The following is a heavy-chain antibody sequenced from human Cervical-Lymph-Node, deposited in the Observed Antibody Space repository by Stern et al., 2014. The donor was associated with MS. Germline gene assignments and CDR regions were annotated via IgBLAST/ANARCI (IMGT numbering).Heavy chain of an antibody. Sequence: QVTLRESGPALVKPTQTLTLTCTFSGFSLSTSGMRVSWIRQPPGKALEWLARIYWDDDKFYSTSLKTRLTISKDTSKNQVVLTMTNMDPVDTATYYCARMGRYCSGGSCYDRGAFDIWGQGTMVTVSS. CDR3: ARMGRYCSGGSCYDRGAFDI. CDR1: GFSLSTSGMR. CDR2: IYWDDDK. D-gene: IGHD2-15*01. V-gene: IGHV2-70*04. J-gene: IGHJ3*02.